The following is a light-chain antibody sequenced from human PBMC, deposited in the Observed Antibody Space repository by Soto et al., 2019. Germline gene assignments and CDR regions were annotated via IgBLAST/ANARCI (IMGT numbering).Light chain of an antibody. Sequence: QSVLTQPPSVSEAPRQRVTISCSGSSSNIGNNAVNWYQQLPGKAPKLLIYGNTNRPSGVPDRFSGSKSATSASLAITGLQAEDEAIYYCQSYDNTLSGPIYVFGTGTKLTVL. CDR3: QSYDNTLSGPIYV. J-gene: IGLJ1*01. V-gene: IGLV1-36*01. CDR1: SSNIGNNA. CDR2: GNT.